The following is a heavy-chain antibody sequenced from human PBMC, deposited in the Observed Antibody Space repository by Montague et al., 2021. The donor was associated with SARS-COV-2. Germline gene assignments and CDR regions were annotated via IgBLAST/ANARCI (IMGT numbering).Heavy chain of an antibody. CDR1: GASISSSRYY. V-gene: IGHV4-61*02. D-gene: IGHD4/OR15-4a*01. Sequence: TLSLTCTVSGASISSSRYYWGWIRQPAGKGLEWIGRMYNSGSTYYNPTLKSRVTISVDTSKNQFSLKLSSVTAADTAVYYCARDSPVITIFWFVKDYYLDVWGQGTLVTVSS. CDR3: ARDSPVITIFWFVKDYYLDV. CDR2: MYNSGST. J-gene: IGHJ4*02.